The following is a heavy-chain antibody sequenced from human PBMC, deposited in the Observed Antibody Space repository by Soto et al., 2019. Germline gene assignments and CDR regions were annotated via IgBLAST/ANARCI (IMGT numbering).Heavy chain of an antibody. J-gene: IGHJ6*02. D-gene: IGHD3-3*01. CDR1: GFTFSSYW. CDR2: INSAGSST. Sequence: GGSLRLSCAASGFTFSSYWMHWVRQAPGKGLVWVSRINSAGSSTSYADSVKGRCTICRDNDKNTLYLQMNSLRAEDTAVYYCARVTAYYDFWSGFGNYFYYAMDVWGQGTRVTVCS. V-gene: IGHV3-74*01. CDR3: ARVTAYYDFWSGFGNYFYYAMDV.